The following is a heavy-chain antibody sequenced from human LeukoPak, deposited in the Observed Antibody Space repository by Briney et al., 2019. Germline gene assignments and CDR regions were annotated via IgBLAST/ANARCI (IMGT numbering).Heavy chain of an antibody. V-gene: IGHV4-38-2*02. Sequence: KPSETLSLTCTVSGYSISSGYYWGWIRQSPGKGLEWIGSFFHSGTTYYNPSLKSRVTTSIDTSKNQFSLKLNSVTAADTAVYYCARGKEVITMLRGLKPGYYFDYWGQGTLVTVSS. CDR1: GYSISSGYY. D-gene: IGHD3-10*01. CDR3: ARGKEVITMLRGLKPGYYFDY. CDR2: FFHSGTT. J-gene: IGHJ4*02.